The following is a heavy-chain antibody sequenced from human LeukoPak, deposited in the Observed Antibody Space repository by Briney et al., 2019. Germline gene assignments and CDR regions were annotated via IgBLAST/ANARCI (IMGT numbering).Heavy chain of an antibody. CDR3: VRDRGEWIDQYYGMDV. D-gene: IGHD3-10*01. CDR1: GYTLTELS. CDR2: FDPEDGET. Sequence: ASVKVSCKVSGYTLTELSMHWVRQAPGKGLEWMGGFDPEDGETIYAQKFQGRVTMTEDTSTDTAYMELRSLRSDDTAVYYCVRDRGEWIDQYYGMDVWGQGTTVTVSS. V-gene: IGHV1-24*01. J-gene: IGHJ6*02.